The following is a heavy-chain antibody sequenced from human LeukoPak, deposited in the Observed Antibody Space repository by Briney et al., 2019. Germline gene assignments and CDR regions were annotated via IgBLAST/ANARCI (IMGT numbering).Heavy chain of an antibody. CDR3: ARRSITMVRGVITTHKNWFDP. CDR2: INHSGST. CDR1: GGSFSGYY. D-gene: IGHD3-10*01. Sequence: PSETLSLTCAVYGGSFSGYYWSWIRQPPGKGLEWIGEINHSGSTNYNPSLKSRVTISVNPSNTQFSLKLSSVTAADTAVYYCARRSITMVRGVITTHKNWFDPWGQGTLVTVSS. V-gene: IGHV4-34*01. J-gene: IGHJ5*02.